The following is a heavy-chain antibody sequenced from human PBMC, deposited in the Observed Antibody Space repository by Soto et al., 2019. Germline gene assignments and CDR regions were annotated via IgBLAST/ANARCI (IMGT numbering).Heavy chain of an antibody. V-gene: IGHV1-46*03. CDR2: INPSGGST. Sequence: ASVKVSCKASGYTFTSYYMHWVRQAPGQGLEWMGIINPSGGSTSYAQKLQGRVTMTRDTSTSTVYMELSSLRSEDTAVYYCARERCSGGSCYSMSHDAFDIWGQGTMVTVSS. CDR3: ARERCSGGSCYSMSHDAFDI. D-gene: IGHD2-15*01. CDR1: GYTFTSYY. J-gene: IGHJ3*02.